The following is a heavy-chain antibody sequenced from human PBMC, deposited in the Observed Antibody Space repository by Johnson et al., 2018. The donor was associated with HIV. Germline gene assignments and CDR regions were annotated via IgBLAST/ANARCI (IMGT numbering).Heavy chain of an antibody. CDR3: AKRGSTMIGGAGALDS. J-gene: IGHJ3*02. D-gene: IGHD3-22*01. CDR2: IRYDGSNR. Sequence: HVQLVESGGGVVQPGGSLRLSCAASGFTFSSYGMHWVRQAPGKGLEWVAFIRYDGSNRYYADSVKGRFTISRDNSKNTLYLQMNSLRAEDTAVYYCAKRGSTMIGGAGALDSWGQGTMVTVSP. CDR1: GFTFSSYG. V-gene: IGHV3-30*02.